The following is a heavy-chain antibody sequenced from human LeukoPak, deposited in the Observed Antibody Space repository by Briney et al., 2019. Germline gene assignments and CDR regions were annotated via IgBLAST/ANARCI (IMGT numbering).Heavy chain of an antibody. CDR1: GGSISSSIHY. CDR3: AKYSGSYYAKTNWFDP. V-gene: IGHV4-39*07. Sequence: SETLSLTCTVSGGSISSSIHYWGWIRQPPGKGLEWIGSIYYNGNSYYNQSLKSRVTISLDTSKNQLSLILNSVTAADTAVYYCAKYSGSYYAKTNWFDPWGQGTLVTVSS. CDR2: IYYNGNS. J-gene: IGHJ5*02. D-gene: IGHD1-26*01.